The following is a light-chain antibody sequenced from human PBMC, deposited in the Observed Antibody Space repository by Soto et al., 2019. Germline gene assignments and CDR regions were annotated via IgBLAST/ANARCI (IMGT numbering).Light chain of an antibody. J-gene: IGKJ1*01. V-gene: IGKV1-9*01. Sequence: IQLTQSPSSLSASVGDRVTITCRASLGVARYLAWYQQKPGTAPKLLIYAASTLQSGVPSRFSGSGSGTEFTLTISSLQPDDFATYYCQHYNSYSEAFGQGTKVDI. CDR3: QHYNSYSEA. CDR2: AAS. CDR1: LGVARY.